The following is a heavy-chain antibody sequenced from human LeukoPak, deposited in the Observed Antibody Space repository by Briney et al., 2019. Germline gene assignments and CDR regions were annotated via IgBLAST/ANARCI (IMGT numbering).Heavy chain of an antibody. V-gene: IGHV3-33*01. D-gene: IGHD3-22*01. Sequence: GGSLRLSCAAPGFTFSSFGMPWVRRAPGKGLEWVAVIGDNGSDKYYADSVKGRFTISRDTSRNMLYLQMNSLRAEDTALFYCARASYYYDSSGGYAFDIWGQGTMVTVSS. J-gene: IGHJ3*02. CDR3: ARASYYYDSSGGYAFDI. CDR1: GFTFSSFG. CDR2: IGDNGSDK.